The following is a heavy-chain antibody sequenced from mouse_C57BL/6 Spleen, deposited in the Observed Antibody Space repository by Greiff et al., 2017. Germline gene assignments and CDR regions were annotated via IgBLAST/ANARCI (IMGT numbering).Heavy chain of an antibody. D-gene: IGHD1-1*01. J-gene: IGHJ2*01. Sequence: QVQLKQSGPELVKPGASVKISCKASGYAFSSYWMNWVKQRPGKGLEWIGRIYPGGGDPNYNGKFKGKATLTADKSSSTSYMQLSSLASEDSAFYVCSRYTSVGFDYWGQGTTLTVSS. V-gene: IGHV1-82*01. CDR1: GYAFSSYW. CDR3: SRYTSVGFDY. CDR2: IYPGGGDP.